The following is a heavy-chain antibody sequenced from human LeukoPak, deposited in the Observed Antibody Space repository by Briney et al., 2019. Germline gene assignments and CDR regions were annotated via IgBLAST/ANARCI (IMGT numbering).Heavy chain of an antibody. CDR2: ISAYNGNT. V-gene: IGHV1-18*01. J-gene: IGHJ2*01. CDR3: ARDAYYYDSSGYYFGWYFDL. Sequence: ASVKVSCKASGYTFTSYGISWVRQAPGQGLEWMGWISAYNGNTNYAQKLQGRVTITADESTSTAYMELSSLRSEDTAVYYCARDAYYYDSSGYYFGWYFDLWGRGTLVTVSS. D-gene: IGHD3-22*01. CDR1: GYTFTSYG.